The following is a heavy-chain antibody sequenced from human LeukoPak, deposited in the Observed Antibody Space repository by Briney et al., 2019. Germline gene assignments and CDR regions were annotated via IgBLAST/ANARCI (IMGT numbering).Heavy chain of an antibody. CDR1: GDSVSSNSAT. J-gene: IGHJ6*02. Sequence: SQTLSLTCANSGDSVSSNSATWNWIRQSPSRGLEWLGRTYYRSKWYNDYAVSVKSRITINPDTSKNQFSLQLNSVTPEDTAVYYCARTNLDCSGGSCYFSYYGMDVWGQGTTVTVSS. CDR2: TYYRSKWYN. D-gene: IGHD2-15*01. CDR3: ARTNLDCSGGSCYFSYYGMDV. V-gene: IGHV6-1*01.